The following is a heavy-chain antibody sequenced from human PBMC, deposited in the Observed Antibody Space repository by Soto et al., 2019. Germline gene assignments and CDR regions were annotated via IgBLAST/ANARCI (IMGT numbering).Heavy chain of an antibody. D-gene: IGHD6-13*01. J-gene: IGHJ6*02. V-gene: IGHV4-59*01. CDR3: AREPADSRRDYYYGMDV. CDR2: IYYSGST. CDR1: GGSISSYY. Sequence: TSETLSLTCTVSGGSISSYYWSWIRQPPGKGLEWIGYIYYSGSTNYNPSLKSGVTISVDTSKNQFSLKLSSVTAAGTAVYYCAREPADSRRDYYYGMDVWGQGTTVTFSS.